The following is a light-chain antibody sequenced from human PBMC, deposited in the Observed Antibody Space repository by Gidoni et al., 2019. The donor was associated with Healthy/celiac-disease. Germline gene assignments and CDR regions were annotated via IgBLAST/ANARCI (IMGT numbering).Light chain of an antibody. V-gene: IGKV1-39*01. CDR3: QQSYSTPFT. J-gene: IGKJ4*01. Sequence: DIQMTQSPSSLSASVGDRVTITCRASQRTSSYLNWYQQKPGKAPKLLIYAASSLQSGVPSRFSGSGSGTDFTLTISSLQPEDFATYYCQQSYSTPFTFGGGTKVEIK. CDR2: AAS. CDR1: QRTSSY.